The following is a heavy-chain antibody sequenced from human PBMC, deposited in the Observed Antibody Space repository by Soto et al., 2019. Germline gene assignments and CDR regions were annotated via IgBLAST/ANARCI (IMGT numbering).Heavy chain of an antibody. J-gene: IGHJ4*02. V-gene: IGHV3-33*01. Sequence: PGGSLRLSCAASGFTFSSYGMHWVRQAPGKGLEWVAVIWYDGSNKYYADSVKGRFTISRDNSKNTLYLQMNSLRAEDTAVYYCARGGAVTLYFDYWGQGTLVTVSS. CDR1: GFTFSSYG. D-gene: IGHD4-17*01. CDR2: IWYDGSNK. CDR3: ARGGAVTLYFDY.